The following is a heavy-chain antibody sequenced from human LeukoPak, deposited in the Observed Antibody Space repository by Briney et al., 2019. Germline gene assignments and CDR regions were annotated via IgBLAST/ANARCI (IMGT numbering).Heavy chain of an antibody. CDR3: ARDDVAVAGSLDY. Sequence: GGSLRLSCAASGFTFSSYWMHWVRQAPGKGRVWVSRINSDGSSTSYADSVKGRFTISRDNAKNTLYLQMNSLRAEDTAVYYCARDDVAVAGSLDYWGQGTLVTVSS. CDR2: INSDGSST. CDR1: GFTFSSYW. J-gene: IGHJ4*02. V-gene: IGHV3-74*01. D-gene: IGHD6-19*01.